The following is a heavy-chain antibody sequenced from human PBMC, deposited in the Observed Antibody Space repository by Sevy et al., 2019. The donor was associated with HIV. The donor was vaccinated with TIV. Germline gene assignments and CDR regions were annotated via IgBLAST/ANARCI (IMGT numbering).Heavy chain of an antibody. CDR1: GGSITSLY. J-gene: IGHJ4*02. D-gene: IGHD1-26*01. CDR3: AGENAWGRGYS. Sequence: ETLSLTCIVSGGSITSLYWNWIRQPPGKGLEWIANIYYNGHINYNPSLKSRVTLSLDTSKNQFSLRLSSVTAADTAMYYCAGENAWGRGYSWGQGTLVTVSS. CDR2: IYYNGHI. V-gene: IGHV4-59*08.